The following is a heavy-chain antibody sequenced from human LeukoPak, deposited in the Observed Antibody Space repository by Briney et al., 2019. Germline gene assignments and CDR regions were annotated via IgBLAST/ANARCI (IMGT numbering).Heavy chain of an antibody. CDR3: ASRYCGGDCYSDAFDI. Sequence: GESLKISCKGSGYIFTSYWIGWVRQMPGKGLEWMGIIYPGDSDTRYSPSFQGQVTISADKSISTAYLQWSSLKASDTAMYYCASRYCGGDCYSDAFDIWGQGTMVTVSS. D-gene: IGHD2-21*02. CDR1: GYIFTSYW. V-gene: IGHV5-51*01. J-gene: IGHJ3*02. CDR2: IYPGDSDT.